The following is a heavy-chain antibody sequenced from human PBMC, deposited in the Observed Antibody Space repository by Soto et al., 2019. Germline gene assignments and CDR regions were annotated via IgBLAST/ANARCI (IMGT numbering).Heavy chain of an antibody. J-gene: IGHJ4*02. D-gene: IGHD3-10*01. V-gene: IGHV1-3*05. CDR1: GYAFSTYA. CDR2: FNGGNGNI. Sequence: QVQLVQSGAEESKPRASVKVSCKASGYAFSTYAMHWVRRAPGQSLEWMGWFNGGNGNIKYSQKFEGRVTITTDTAASTAYMELNMLRSEDTAVYYCARGNVRGGCLDYWGQGTLVSVSS. CDR3: ARGNVRGGCLDY.